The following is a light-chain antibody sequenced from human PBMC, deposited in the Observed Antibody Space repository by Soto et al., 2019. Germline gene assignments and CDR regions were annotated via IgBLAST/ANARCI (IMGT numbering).Light chain of an antibody. CDR2: GVS. J-gene: IGLJ2*01. CDR1: SSDVGTYNY. Sequence: QSALTQPPSASGSPGQSVTISCTGTSSDVGTYNYVSWYQQHPGKAPKLIIYGVSYRPSGVPDRFSGSKSGNTASLTVSGLQAEDEADYYCSSYAGSNNVVFGGGTKLTVL. V-gene: IGLV2-8*01. CDR3: SSYAGSNNVV.